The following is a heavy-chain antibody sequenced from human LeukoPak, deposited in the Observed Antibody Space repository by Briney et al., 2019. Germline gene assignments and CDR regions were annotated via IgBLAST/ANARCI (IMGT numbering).Heavy chain of an antibody. Sequence: GGSLRLSCAASGFTFSSYWMSWVRQAPGKGLEWVSTISGSGGSTYYAGSVKGRFTISRDNSKNTLYLQMNSLRAEDTAVYYCAKLHNLNSDYWGQGTLVTVSS. CDR1: GFTFSSYW. CDR3: AKLHNLNSDY. CDR2: ISGSGGST. V-gene: IGHV3-23*01. J-gene: IGHJ4*02. D-gene: IGHD1-14*01.